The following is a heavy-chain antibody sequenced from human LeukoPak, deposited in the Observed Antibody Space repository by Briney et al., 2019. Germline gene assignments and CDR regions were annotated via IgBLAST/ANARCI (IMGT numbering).Heavy chain of an antibody. J-gene: IGHJ4*02. CDR1: GYTFTSYG. D-gene: IGHD5-24*01. V-gene: IGHV1-18*01. Sequence: ASVKVSCKASGYTFTSYGISWVRQAPGQGLEWMGWISAYNGNTNYAQKLQGRVTMTTDTSTSTAYMELRSLRSDDTAVYYCARDLRRGGEMVTGGDYWGQGTLVTVSS. CDR3: ARDLRRGGEMVTGGDY. CDR2: ISAYNGNT.